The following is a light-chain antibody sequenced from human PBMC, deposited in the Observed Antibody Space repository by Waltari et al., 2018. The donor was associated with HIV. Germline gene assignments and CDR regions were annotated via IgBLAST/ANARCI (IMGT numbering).Light chain of an antibody. J-gene: IGLJ1*01. Sequence: QSALTQPASVSGSPGQSITISCTGTSSDVGRYNYVSWYQHHPGKAPKLMIYEVLYRPSGNSNRFSCSKSGNTSSLTIVGLQAEDEADYYCSSYTINNDYVFGTGTRVTVL. CDR2: EVL. CDR3: SSYTINNDYV. CDR1: SSDVGRYNY. V-gene: IGLV2-14*01.